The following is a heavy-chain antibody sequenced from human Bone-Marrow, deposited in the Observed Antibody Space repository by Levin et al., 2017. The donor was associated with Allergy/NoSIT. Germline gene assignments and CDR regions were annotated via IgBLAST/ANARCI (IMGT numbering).Heavy chain of an antibody. CDR3: ARMTTWSYYYYYMDV. Sequence: GGSLRLSCAASGFTFSSYGMHWVRQAPGKGLEWVAVIWYDGSNKYYADSVKGRFTISRDNSKNTLYLQMNSLRAEDTAVYYCARMTTWSYYYYYMDVWGKGTTVTVSS. J-gene: IGHJ6*03. CDR1: GFTFSSYG. V-gene: IGHV3-33*01. CDR2: IWYDGSNK. D-gene: IGHD4-17*01.